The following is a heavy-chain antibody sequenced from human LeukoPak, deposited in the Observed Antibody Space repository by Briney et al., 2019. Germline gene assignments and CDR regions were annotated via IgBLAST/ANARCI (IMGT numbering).Heavy chain of an antibody. V-gene: IGHV4-39*01. CDR2: IYYSGST. CDR1: GGSISSSSYY. CDR3: ARRRGSGSTQVFDY. J-gene: IGHJ4*02. Sequence: SETLSLTCIVSGGSISSSSYYWGWIRQPPGQGLEWIGSIYYSGSTYYNPSLKSRVTISVDTSKNQFSLKLSSVTAADTAVYYCARRRGSGSTQVFDYWGQGTLVTVSS. D-gene: IGHD6-19*01.